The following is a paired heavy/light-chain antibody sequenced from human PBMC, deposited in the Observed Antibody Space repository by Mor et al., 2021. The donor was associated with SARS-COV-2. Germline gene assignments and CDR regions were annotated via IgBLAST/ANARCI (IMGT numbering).Light chain of an antibody. CDR1: QSLVHSDGYTY. CDR2: KIF. V-gene: IGKV2-24*01. CDR3: MQATRFPYA. J-gene: IGKJ2*01. Sequence: DVVLTQAPLSSPVTLGQPASISCRSSQSLVHSDGYTYLSWLLQRPGQPPRFLIYKIFHRFSGVPDRFSGSGAGTDFTLKISRVEAEDVGVYYCMQATRFPYAFGQGTKLDI.
Heavy chain of an antibody. Sequence: QLQLHESGPGLVKPSETLSLTCSVSGGSISGTTCYWGWFRQTPGKGLEWIGSTASGGSTGYNPSLKSRVTLSLDMSNNQFSLKLSSVTAADTAVYYCATTPYSGGYYVGDFWGQGMLVTVSA. CDR3: ATTPYSGGYYVGDF. J-gene: IGHJ4*02. CDR2: TASGGST. V-gene: IGHV4-39*07. D-gene: IGHD6-19*01. CDR1: GGSISGTTCY.